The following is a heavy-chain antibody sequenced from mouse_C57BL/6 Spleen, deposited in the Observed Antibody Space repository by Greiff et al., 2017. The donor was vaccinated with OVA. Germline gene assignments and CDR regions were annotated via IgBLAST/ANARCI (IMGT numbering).Heavy chain of an antibody. J-gene: IGHJ4*01. V-gene: IGHV1-39*01. CDR3: ARGGYYYGSSPLYAMDY. CDR1: GYSFTDYN. CDR2: INPNYGTT. Sequence: EVQLQESGPELVKPGASVKISCKASGYSFTDYNMNWVKQSNGKSLEWIGVINPNYGTTSYNQKFKGKATLTVDQSSSTAYMQLNSLTSEDSAVYYCARGGYYYGSSPLYAMDYWGQGTSVTVSS. D-gene: IGHD1-1*01.